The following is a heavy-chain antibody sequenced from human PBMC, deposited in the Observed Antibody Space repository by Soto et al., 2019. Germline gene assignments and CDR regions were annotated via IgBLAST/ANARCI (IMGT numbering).Heavy chain of an antibody. CDR1: GFTFSSYE. V-gene: IGHV3-48*03. CDR3: ARVDGAVAGIDY. J-gene: IGHJ4*02. CDR2: ISSSGSTI. D-gene: IGHD6-19*01. Sequence: GSLRLSCAASGFTFSSYEMNWVRQAPGKGLEWVSYISSSGSTIYYADSVKGRFTISRDNAKNSLYLQMNSLRAEDTAVYYCARVDGAVAGIDYWGQGTLVTVSS.